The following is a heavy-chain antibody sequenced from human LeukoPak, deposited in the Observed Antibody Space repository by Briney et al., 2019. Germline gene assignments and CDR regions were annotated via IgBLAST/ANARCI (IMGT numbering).Heavy chain of an antibody. V-gene: IGHV1-18*01. CDR1: GYTYTSYG. CDR2: ISAYNGNT. D-gene: IGHD3-9*01. Sequence: GASVKVSCKASGYTYTSYGISWVRQAPGQGLEWMGWISAYNGNTNYAQKLQGRVTMTTDTSTSTAYMELRSLRPDDTAVYYCASSAGYDILTAYLLDYWGQGTLVTVSS. J-gene: IGHJ4*02. CDR3: ASSAGYDILTAYLLDY.